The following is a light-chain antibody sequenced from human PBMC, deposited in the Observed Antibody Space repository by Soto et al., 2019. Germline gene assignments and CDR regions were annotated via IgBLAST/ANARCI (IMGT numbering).Light chain of an antibody. Sequence: AQSPATLSLSPGERAALSCRASETVDSFLAWYQQKPGQAPRLLIYGASTRATGVPPRFSGSRSGTEFTLTISSLQSEDFAVYYCQQYYNWPPYTFGQGTKVDIK. CDR2: GAS. V-gene: IGKV3-15*01. J-gene: IGKJ2*01. CDR1: ETVDSF. CDR3: QQYYNWPPYT.